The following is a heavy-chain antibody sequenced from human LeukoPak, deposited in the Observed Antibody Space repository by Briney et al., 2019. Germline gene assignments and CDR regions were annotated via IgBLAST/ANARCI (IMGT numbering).Heavy chain of an antibody. V-gene: IGHV4-59*11. J-gene: IGHJ6*03. CDR3: AKTIAAAGAHWYYYYYMDV. CDR2: IYYSGST. D-gene: IGHD6-13*01. CDR1: GGSISSHY. Sequence: PSETPSLTCTVSGGSISSHYWSWIRQPPGKGLEWIGYIYYSGSTNYNPSLKSRVTISVDTSKNQFSLKLSSVTAADTAVYYCAKTIAAAGAHWYYYYYMDVWGKGTAVTVSS.